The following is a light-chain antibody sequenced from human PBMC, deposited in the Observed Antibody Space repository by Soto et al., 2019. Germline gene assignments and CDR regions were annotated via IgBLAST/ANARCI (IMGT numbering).Light chain of an antibody. J-gene: IGKJ1*01. CDR1: QSVSSY. V-gene: IGKV3-11*01. CDR2: DAS. Sequence: EIVLTQSPATLSLSHGERATLSCRASQSVSSYIAWYQQKPGQAPRFLIYDASNRATGIPARFSGSGSGTEFTLTISSLQSEDFAVYYCQQYGRSPTFGQGTNVDIK. CDR3: QQYGRSPT.